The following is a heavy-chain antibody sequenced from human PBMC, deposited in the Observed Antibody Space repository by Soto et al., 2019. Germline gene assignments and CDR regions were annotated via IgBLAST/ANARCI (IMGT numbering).Heavy chain of an antibody. Sequence: GGCGRLCGGDSGFAWGRCAVSGVGQAPGKGLEWVSAISGSGGSTYYADSVKGRFTISRDNSKNTLYLQMNSLRAEDTAVYYCAKDQNYDYIWGSPLTDYWGQGT. CDR1: GFAWGRCA. V-gene: IGHV3-23*01. D-gene: IGHD3-16*01. CDR2: ISGSGGST. CDR3: AKDQNYDYIWGSPLTDY. J-gene: IGHJ4*02.